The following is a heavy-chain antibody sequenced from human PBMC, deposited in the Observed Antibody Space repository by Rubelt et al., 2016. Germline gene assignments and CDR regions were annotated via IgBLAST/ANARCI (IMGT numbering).Heavy chain of an antibody. Sequence: EVQLMASGGGLVQPGGSLRLSCSASGFTFSSYSMNWVRQAPGKGLEWVSYISSSSGSSNIYYAASVTGRFTLSRDNAKNCLDVQRNSLRADDTAVYYCARGGYNYGSYYYYMDVWGKGTTVTVSS. V-gene: IGHV3-48*04. D-gene: IGHD5-18*01. J-gene: IGHJ6*03. CDR3: ARGGYNYGSYYYYMDV. CDR1: GFTFSSYS. CDR2: ISSSSGSSNI.